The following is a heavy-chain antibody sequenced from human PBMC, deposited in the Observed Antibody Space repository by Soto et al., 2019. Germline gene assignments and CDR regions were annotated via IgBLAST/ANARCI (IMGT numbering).Heavy chain of an antibody. CDR1: GGTFSSYA. V-gene: IGHV1-69*01. D-gene: IGHD3-3*01. CDR3: ASTSFLSLEWVLGLWGYYGMDV. Sequence: QVQLGQSGAEVKKPGSSVKVSCKASGGTFSSYAISWVRLAPGQELEWMGGIIPIFGKANYAQKFQGRVTIPADESTSTAYMELRSVRPEDTAVYYCASTSFLSLEWVLGLWGYYGMDVWGQGTTVIVSS. CDR2: IIPIFGKA. J-gene: IGHJ6*02.